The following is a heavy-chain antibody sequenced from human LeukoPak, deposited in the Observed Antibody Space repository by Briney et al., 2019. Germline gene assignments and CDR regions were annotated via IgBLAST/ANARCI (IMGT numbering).Heavy chain of an antibody. V-gene: IGHV1-18*01. J-gene: IGHJ4*02. D-gene: IGHD3-10*01. CDR1: GYTFTSYG. CDR2: ISAYDGNT. CDR3: ARDGYGSGKGYFDY. Sequence: GASVKVSCKTSGYTFTSYGFSWVRQAPGRGLEWMGWISAYDGNTNSAQKFQGRVTMTTDTSTSTAYMELRSLRSDDTAVYYCARDGYGSGKGYFDYWGQGTLVTVSS.